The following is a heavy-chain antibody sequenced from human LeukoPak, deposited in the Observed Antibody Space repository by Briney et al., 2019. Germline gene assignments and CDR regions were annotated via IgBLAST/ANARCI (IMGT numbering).Heavy chain of an antibody. Sequence: GGSLRLSCAASGFTFSTFGMNWVRQAPGKGLEWVAVTSYDGSHTYYADSVKGRFIISRDNSKNTVYLQMNSLRVEDTAVYYCTRDLMDYDVSTGLHHYYMDVWGQGTTVTVSS. CDR3: TRDLMDYDVSTGLHHYYMDV. J-gene: IGHJ6*02. D-gene: IGHD3-9*01. CDR1: GFTFSTFG. CDR2: TSYDGSHT. V-gene: IGHV3-30*03.